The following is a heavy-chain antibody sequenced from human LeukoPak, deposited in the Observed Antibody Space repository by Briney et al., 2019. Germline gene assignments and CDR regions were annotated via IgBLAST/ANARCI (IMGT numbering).Heavy chain of an antibody. D-gene: IGHD6-6*01. Sequence: PGGSLRLSCAASGFTLSDYYMSWIRQAPGKGLEWVSYISSSGSTIYYADSVKGRFTISRDNAKNSLYLQMNSLRAEDTAVYYCARGEYDSSSSGYYYYYYYMDVWGKGTTVTVSS. V-gene: IGHV3-11*04. CDR3: ARGEYDSSSSGYYYYYYYMDV. CDR2: ISSSGSTI. CDR1: GFTLSDYY. J-gene: IGHJ6*03.